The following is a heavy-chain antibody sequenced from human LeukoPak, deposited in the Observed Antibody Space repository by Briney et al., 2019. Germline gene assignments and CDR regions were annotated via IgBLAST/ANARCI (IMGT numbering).Heavy chain of an antibody. CDR3: ARSYSGYDTLYYYYYMDV. J-gene: IGHJ6*03. Sequence: SETLSLTCTVSGGSISTYYWSWIRQPPGKGLEWIGYIYYSGSINYNPSLKSRVTISVDTSKNQFSLKLSSVTAADTAVYYCARSYSGYDTLYYYYYMDVWGKGTTVTVSS. V-gene: IGHV4-59*08. CDR2: IYYSGSI. D-gene: IGHD5-12*01. CDR1: GGSISTYY.